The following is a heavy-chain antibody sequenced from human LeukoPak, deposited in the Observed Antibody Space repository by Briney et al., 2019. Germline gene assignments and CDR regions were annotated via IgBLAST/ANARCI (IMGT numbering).Heavy chain of an antibody. V-gene: IGHV3-53*01. CDR2: IYSGSST. CDR1: GFIVSNNY. Sequence: PGGSLRLSCVASGFIVSNNYMSWVRQAPGKGLEWVSIIYSGSSTYYADSVKGRFTISRDNSKNTVFLQMNSPRVEDTAVYYCARGPTRGYGDYWGQGTLVTVSS. J-gene: IGHJ4*02. CDR3: ARGPTRGYGDY. D-gene: IGHD5-18*01.